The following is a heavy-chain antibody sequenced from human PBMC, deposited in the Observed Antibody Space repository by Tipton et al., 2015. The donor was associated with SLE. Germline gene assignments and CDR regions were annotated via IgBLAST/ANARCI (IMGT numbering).Heavy chain of an antibody. CDR3: AKDNADIWSGYDAFDI. J-gene: IGHJ3*02. CDR1: GFSFRTYS. D-gene: IGHD3-3*01. V-gene: IGHV3-30*18. Sequence: RSLRLSSAASGFSFRTYSMHWVRQAPGKGLEWVAVISYDGSNEYYADSMKGRFTISRDNSKNTLYLQMNSLRGEDTAVYYCAKDNADIWSGYDAFDIWGQGTMVTVSS. CDR2: ISYDGSNE.